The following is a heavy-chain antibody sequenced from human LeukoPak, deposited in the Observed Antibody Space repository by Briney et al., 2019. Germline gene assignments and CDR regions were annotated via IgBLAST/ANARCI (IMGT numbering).Heavy chain of an antibody. D-gene: IGHD2-21*02. CDR2: INSDGSST. V-gene: IGHV3-74*01. Sequence: GGSLRLSCAASGFTFSSYWMHWVRQAPGKGLVWASRINSDGSSTSYADSVKGRFTISRDNVKNTLYLQMNSLRAEDTAVYYCARERVVVTAIEDCYYGMDVWGQGTTVTVSS. CDR1: GFTFSSYW. CDR3: ARERVVVTAIEDCYYGMDV. J-gene: IGHJ6*02.